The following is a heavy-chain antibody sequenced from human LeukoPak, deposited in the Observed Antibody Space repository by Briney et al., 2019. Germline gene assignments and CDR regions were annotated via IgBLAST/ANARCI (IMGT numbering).Heavy chain of an antibody. J-gene: IGHJ4*02. D-gene: IGHD3-16*01. V-gene: IGHV3-23*01. Sequence: PGGSLRLSCAASDFTFSSYAMSWVRQAPGKGLEWVSTISGSATNTYYADSVKGRFTISRDNSKNTLYLEMSSLRVEDTAIYYCAKWPEGAMDYFDYWGQGTLVTVSS. CDR1: DFTFSSYA. CDR3: AKWPEGAMDYFDY. CDR2: ISGSATNT.